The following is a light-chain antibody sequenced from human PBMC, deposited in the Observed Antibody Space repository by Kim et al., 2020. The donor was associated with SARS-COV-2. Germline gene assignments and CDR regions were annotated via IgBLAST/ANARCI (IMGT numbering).Light chain of an antibody. CDR3: QQYGSFPVT. CDR2: ATS. V-gene: IGKV3-20*01. Sequence: SLSPGERATLSCRASQSVNYLAWYQQEPGQAPRLLMYATSSRATGIPDRFSGSGSGTDFTLTISRLEPEDFAVYYCQQYGSFPVTFGGGTKVDIK. J-gene: IGKJ4*01. CDR1: QSVNY.